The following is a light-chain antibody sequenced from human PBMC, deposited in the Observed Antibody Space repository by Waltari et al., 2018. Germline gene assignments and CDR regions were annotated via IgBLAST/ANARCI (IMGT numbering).Light chain of an antibody. CDR2: DFS. Sequence: QSALTQPASVSGSPGQSITISCTGTSSDVGGYNYVSWYQQHPGKPPKRIIFDFSNRPSGVSSRFSGSKSGNPASVTISGLQAQDEADYDGSSYISSDTLELFGGGTSLTVL. CDR1: SSDVGGYNY. J-gene: IGLJ2*01. CDR3: SSYISSDTLEL. V-gene: IGLV2-14*03.